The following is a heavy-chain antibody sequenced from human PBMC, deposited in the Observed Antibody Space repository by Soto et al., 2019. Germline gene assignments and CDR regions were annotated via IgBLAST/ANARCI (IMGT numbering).Heavy chain of an antibody. D-gene: IGHD3-16*01. CDR2: IFYSENT. V-gene: IGHV4-61*01. Sequence: PSETLSLTCTVSGDSVTSGSHYWSWIRQPPGKGLEYIGYIFYSENTSYHPSLKSRVTISVDTSKNQFSLRLSSVTAADTALYYCARGGDYYYGLDVWGQGTTVTVSS. CDR1: GDSVTSGSHY. CDR3: ARGGDYYYGLDV. J-gene: IGHJ6*02.